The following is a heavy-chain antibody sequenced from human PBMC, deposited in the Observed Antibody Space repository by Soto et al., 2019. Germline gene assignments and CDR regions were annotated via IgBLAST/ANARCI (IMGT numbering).Heavy chain of an antibody. V-gene: IGHV3-30-3*01. CDR3: ARDPLWGTAMVLWYFDL. Sequence: QVQLVESGGGVVQPGRSLRLSCAASGFTFSSYAMHWVRQAPGKGLEWVTVISYDGSNKYYADSVKGRFTISRDNSKNXXYLQMNSLRAEETAVYYCARDPLWGTAMVLWYFDLWGRGTLVTVSS. J-gene: IGHJ2*01. CDR2: ISYDGSNK. D-gene: IGHD5-18*01. CDR1: GFTFSSYA.